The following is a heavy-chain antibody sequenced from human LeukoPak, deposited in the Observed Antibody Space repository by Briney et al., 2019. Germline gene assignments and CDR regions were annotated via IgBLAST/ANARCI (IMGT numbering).Heavy chain of an antibody. CDR1: GYTFTSYY. J-gene: IGHJ4*02. V-gene: IGHV1-46*01. CDR2: INPSGGST. CDR3: ASGLMITFGGVILKMLAFDY. D-gene: IGHD3-16*01. Sequence: ASVKVSCKASGYTFTSYYMHWVRQAPGQGLEWMGIINPSGGSTSYAQKFQGRVTITADESTSTAYMELSSLRSEDTAVYYCASGLMITFGGVILKMLAFDYWGQGTLVTVSS.